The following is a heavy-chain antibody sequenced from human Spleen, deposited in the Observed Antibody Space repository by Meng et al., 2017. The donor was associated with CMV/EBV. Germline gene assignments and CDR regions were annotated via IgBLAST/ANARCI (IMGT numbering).Heavy chain of an antibody. J-gene: IGHJ5*02. CDR1: GGSSSGYY. CDR3: AREEEYYDFWSGYYKRNWFDP. Sequence: QVDQRPWGEGLLKPSEPLSLTCAVYGGSSSGYYWSWIRQPPGKGLEWIGEINHSGSTNYNPSLKSRVTISVDTSKNQFSLKLSSVTAADTAVYYCAREEEYYDFWSGYYKRNWFDPWGQGTLVTVSS. D-gene: IGHD3-3*01. CDR2: INHSGST. V-gene: IGHV4-34*01.